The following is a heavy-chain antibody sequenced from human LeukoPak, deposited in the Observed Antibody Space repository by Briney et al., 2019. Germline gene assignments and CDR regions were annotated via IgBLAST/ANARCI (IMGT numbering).Heavy chain of an antibody. V-gene: IGHV4-4*07. CDR3: AREIADDCSSTSCYTYFAY. D-gene: IGHD2-2*02. Sequence: SETLSLTCTVSGGSISSYYWSWIRQPAGEGLEWIGRIYTSGSTNYNPSLKSRVTMSVDTSKNQFSLKLSSVTAADTAVYYCAREIADDCSSTSCYTYFAYWGQGTLVTVSS. CDR2: IYTSGST. CDR1: GGSISSYY. J-gene: IGHJ4*02.